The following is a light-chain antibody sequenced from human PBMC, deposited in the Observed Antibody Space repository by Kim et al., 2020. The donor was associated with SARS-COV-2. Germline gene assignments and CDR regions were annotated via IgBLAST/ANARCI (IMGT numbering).Light chain of an antibody. J-gene: IGLJ3*02. Sequence: QTVVTQEPSFSVSPGGTVTLTCGLSSDSVSTSFYPSWYQQTPGQAPRTLIHSTNTRSSGVPDRFSGSILGNKAALTITGARADDESVYYCLLYMGGGISVFGGETQLTVL. CDR2: STN. V-gene: IGLV8-61*01. CDR3: LLYMGGGISV. CDR1: SDSVSTSFY.